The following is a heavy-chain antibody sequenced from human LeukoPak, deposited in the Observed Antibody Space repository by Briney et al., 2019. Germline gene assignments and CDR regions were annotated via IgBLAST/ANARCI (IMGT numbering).Heavy chain of an antibody. J-gene: IGHJ6*02. CDR2: INHSGST. CDR1: GGSVSSGSYY. V-gene: IGHV4-39*07. CDR3: ARGDYSYGLPTNYYYYYGMDV. D-gene: IGHD5-18*01. Sequence: SETLSLTCTVSGGSVSSGSYYWSWIRQPPGKGLEWIGEINHSGSTNYNPSLKSRVTISVDTSKNQFSLKLSSVTAADTAVYYCARGDYSYGLPTNYYYYYGMDVWGQGTTVTVSS.